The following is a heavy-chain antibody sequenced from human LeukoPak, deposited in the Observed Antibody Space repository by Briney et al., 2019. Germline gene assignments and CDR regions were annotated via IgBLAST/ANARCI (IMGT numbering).Heavy chain of an antibody. V-gene: IGHV4-34*01. D-gene: IGHD6-19*01. CDR2: INPRGST. CDR3: ARGLRQGSAWSWGPKEKSYQYMDV. CDR1: GGSFSSHY. J-gene: IGHJ6*04. Sequence: SETLSLTCGVSGGSFSSHYWTWIRQPPGRGLEWIGEINPRGSTNYNPSLESRVTVSADTSRNQLSLSLTSVTAADSAVYFCARGLRQGSAWSWGPKEKSYQYMDVWGTGTTVIVSS.